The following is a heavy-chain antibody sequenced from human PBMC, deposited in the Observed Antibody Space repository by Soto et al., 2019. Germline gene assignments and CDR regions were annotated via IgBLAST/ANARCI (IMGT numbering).Heavy chain of an antibody. D-gene: IGHD2-15*01. CDR1: GCTFSSYA. CDR2: IIPIFGTA. V-gene: IGHV1-69*13. CDR3: AREGRYCSGGSCFRFDP. J-gene: IGHJ5*02. Sequence: SVKVSCKASGCTFSSYAISWVRQAPGQGLEWMGWIIPIFGTANYAQKFQGRVTITADESTSTAYMELSSLRSEDTAVYYCAREGRYCSGGSCFRFDPWGQGTLVTVSS.